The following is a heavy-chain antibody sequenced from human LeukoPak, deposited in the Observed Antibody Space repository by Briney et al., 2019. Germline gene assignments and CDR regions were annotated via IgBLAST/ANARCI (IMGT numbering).Heavy chain of an antibody. D-gene: IGHD5-12*01. CDR3: ARHRYSAYASSDY. V-gene: IGHV4-39*01. Sequence: PSETLSLTCTVSGGSISSTSYYWGWIRQPPGKGLEWIGSIYYSGSTYYNPSLKSRVTISLATSNNQFSLKLSSVTAADTAVYYCARHRYSAYASSDYWGQGTLVTVSS. CDR2: IYYSGST. CDR1: GGSISSTSYY. J-gene: IGHJ4*02.